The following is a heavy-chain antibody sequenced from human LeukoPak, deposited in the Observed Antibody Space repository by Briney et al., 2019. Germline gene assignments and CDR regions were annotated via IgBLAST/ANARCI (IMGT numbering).Heavy chain of an antibody. J-gene: IGHJ5*02. Sequence: SETLSLTCSVSDVSISSSYWSWIRQPPGKGLEWIGYISYTGSTNYNPSLKSRVTISVETSKNQFSLKLKSVTAADTAVYYCARGGYYGSGNDFRFDPWGQGTLVTVSS. CDR2: ISYTGST. CDR3: ARGGYYGSGNDFRFDP. V-gene: IGHV4-59*01. CDR1: DVSISSSY. D-gene: IGHD3-10*01.